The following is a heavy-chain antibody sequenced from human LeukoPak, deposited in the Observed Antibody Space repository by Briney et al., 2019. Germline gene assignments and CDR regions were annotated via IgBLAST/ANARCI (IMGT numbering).Heavy chain of an antibody. Sequence: ASVKVSCKASGGTFSSYAISWVRQAPGQGLEWMGGIIPIFGTANYAQKFQGRVTITADKSTSTAYMELSSLRSEDTAVYYCARDLAVDTAMVIWARYYYMDVWGKGTTVTVSS. V-gene: IGHV1-69*06. CDR1: GGTFSSYA. J-gene: IGHJ6*03. CDR3: ARDLAVDTAMVIWARYYYMDV. CDR2: IIPIFGTA. D-gene: IGHD5-18*01.